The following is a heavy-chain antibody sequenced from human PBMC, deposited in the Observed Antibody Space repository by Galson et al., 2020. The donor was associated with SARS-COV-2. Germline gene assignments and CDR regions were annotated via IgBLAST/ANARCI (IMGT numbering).Heavy chain of an antibody. D-gene: IGHD2-15*01. CDR2: INHSGST. V-gene: IGHV4-34*01. Sequence: SETLSLTCAVYGGSFSGYYWSWIRQPPGKGLEWIGEINHSGSTNYNPSLKSRVTISVDTSKNQFSLKLSSVTAADTAVYYCARGGRMGYRRGYELDYWGQGTLVTVSS. J-gene: IGHJ4*02. CDR1: GGSFSGYY. CDR3: ARGGRMGYRRGYELDY.